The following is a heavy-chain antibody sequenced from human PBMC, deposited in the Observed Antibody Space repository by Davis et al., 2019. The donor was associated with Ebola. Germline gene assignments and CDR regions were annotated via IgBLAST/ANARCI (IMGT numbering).Heavy chain of an antibody. CDR3: ARRMDV. Sequence: MPSETLSLTCNVSGGSISSGDSYWSWIRQPPGKGLEWIGSIYDSGSTYYNPSLKSRVTISADTSKNQFSLKLSSVTAADTAVYYCARRMDVWGKGTTVTVSS. CDR1: GGSISSGDSY. J-gene: IGHJ6*04. CDR2: IYDSGST. V-gene: IGHV4-39*01.